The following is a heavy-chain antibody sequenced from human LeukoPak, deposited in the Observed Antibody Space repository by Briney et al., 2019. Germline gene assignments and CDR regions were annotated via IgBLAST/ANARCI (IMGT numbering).Heavy chain of an antibody. D-gene: IGHD2-21*01. CDR1: GFSFSTYG. Sequence: PGGSLRLSCEVSGFSFSTYGMSLVREVPGKGLGWVGYISASGGTTHYGDSVKGRFTISRDNSKNTLFLQMNSLRAEDTALYYCARDVVGSSHYFDLWGQGTLVTVSS. V-gene: IGHV3-23*01. J-gene: IGHJ4*02. CDR3: ARDVVGSSHYFDL. CDR2: ISASGGTT.